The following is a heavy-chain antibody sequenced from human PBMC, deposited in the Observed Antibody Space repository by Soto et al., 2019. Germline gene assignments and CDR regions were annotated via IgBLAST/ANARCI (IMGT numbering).Heavy chain of an antibody. CDR2: IYYSGST. D-gene: IGHD4-17*01. CDR1: GGSISSYY. V-gene: IGHV4-59*01. CDR3: ARRYGASFDY. Sequence: SETLSLTCTVSGGSISSYYWSWIRQPPGRGLEWIGYIYYSGSTNYNPSLKSRVTISVDTSKNQFSLKLSSVTAADTAVYYCARRYGASFDYWGQGTLVTVSS. J-gene: IGHJ4*02.